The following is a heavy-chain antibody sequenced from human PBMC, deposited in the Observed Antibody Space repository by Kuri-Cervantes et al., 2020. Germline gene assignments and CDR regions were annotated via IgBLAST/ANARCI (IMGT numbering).Heavy chain of an antibody. CDR1: GYTFTSYG. CDR3: ARGDNWNDLVDWFDP. J-gene: IGHJ5*02. CDR2: ISAYNGNT. D-gene: IGHD1-1*01. Sequence: ASVKVSCKASGYTFTSYGIRWVRQAPGQGLEWMGWISAYNGNTNYAQKLQGRVTMTTDTSTSTAYMELRSLRSDDTAVYYCARGDNWNDLVDWFDPWGQGTLVTVSS. V-gene: IGHV1-18*01.